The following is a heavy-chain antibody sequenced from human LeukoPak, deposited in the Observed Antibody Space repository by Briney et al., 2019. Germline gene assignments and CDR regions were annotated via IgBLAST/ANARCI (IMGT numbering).Heavy chain of an antibody. CDR1: GFTFSIYA. Sequence: GGSLRLSCVASGFTFSIYAMHWVRQAPGKGLEWVSLISGSGSGTKYADSVKGQFIISRDNSKNTVYLQMNSLRADDTAVYYCAREGYDFWSGHINNWFDPWGQGTLVTVSS. V-gene: IGHV3-23*01. CDR3: AREGYDFWSGHINNWFDP. CDR2: ISGSGSGT. D-gene: IGHD3-3*01. J-gene: IGHJ5*02.